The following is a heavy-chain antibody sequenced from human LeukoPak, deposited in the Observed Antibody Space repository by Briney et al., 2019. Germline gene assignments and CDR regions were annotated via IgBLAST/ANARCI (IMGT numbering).Heavy chain of an antibody. D-gene: IGHD4-17*01. Sequence: ASVKVSCKASGYTFTSYYMHWVRQAPGQGLEWMGIINPSGGSTSYAQKFQGRVTMTRDTSISTAYMELSRLRSDDTAVYYCARVGHAYGDSFDYWGQGTLVTVSS. CDR2: INPSGGST. J-gene: IGHJ4*02. CDR3: ARVGHAYGDSFDY. V-gene: IGHV1-46*01. CDR1: GYTFTSYY.